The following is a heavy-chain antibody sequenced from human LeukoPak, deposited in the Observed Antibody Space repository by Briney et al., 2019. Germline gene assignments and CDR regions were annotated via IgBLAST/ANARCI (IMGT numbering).Heavy chain of an antibody. V-gene: IGHV3-30-3*01. CDR3: ARDKVNPFIAAAGTDAFDI. J-gene: IGHJ3*02. Sequence: GRSLRLSCAASGFTFSSYAMHWVRQAPGKGLEWVAVISYDGSNKYYADSVKGRYTISRDNSKNTLYLQMNSLRAEDTAVYYCARDKVNPFIAAAGTDAFDIWGQGTMVTVSS. CDR1: GFTFSSYA. CDR2: ISYDGSNK. D-gene: IGHD6-13*01.